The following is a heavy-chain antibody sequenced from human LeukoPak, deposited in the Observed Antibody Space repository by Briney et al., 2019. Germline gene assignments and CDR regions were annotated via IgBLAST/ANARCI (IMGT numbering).Heavy chain of an antibody. Sequence: PGGSLRLSCAASGFTFSSYSVNWVRQAPGKGLEWVSSISSSGSYIYYADSVKGRFTISRDNAKNSLYLQMNSLRAEDTAVYYCARVQVSNYDFWSGYYNRGFDPWGQGTLVTVSS. CDR3: ARVQVSNYDFWSGYYNRGFDP. CDR1: GFTFSSYS. V-gene: IGHV3-21*01. J-gene: IGHJ5*02. D-gene: IGHD3-3*01. CDR2: ISSSGSYI.